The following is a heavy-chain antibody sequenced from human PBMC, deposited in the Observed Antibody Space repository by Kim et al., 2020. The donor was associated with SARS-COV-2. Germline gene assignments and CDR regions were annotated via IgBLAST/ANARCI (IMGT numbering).Heavy chain of an antibody. CDR2: INAGNGDT. CDR3: ARDFIVVAGVKLFDY. V-gene: IGHV1-3*01. CDR1: GYTFTNYA. D-gene: IGHD6-19*01. J-gene: IGHJ4*02. Sequence: ASVKVSCKASGYTFTNYAMHWVRQAPGQRLEWMGWINAGNGDTKYSQKFQGRVTFTRDTSASTAYMELSSLRSEDTAVYYCARDFIVVAGVKLFDYWGQGTLVTVSS.